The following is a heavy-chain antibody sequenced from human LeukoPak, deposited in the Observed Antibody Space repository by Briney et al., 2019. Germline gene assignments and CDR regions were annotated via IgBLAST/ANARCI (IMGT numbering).Heavy chain of an antibody. V-gene: IGHV1-46*03. CDR3: AYSNYVDYYYYYYMDV. CDR2: INHSGGST. D-gene: IGHD4-11*01. J-gene: IGHJ6*03. CDR1: GYTFTGYY. Sequence: GASVKVSCKASGYTFTGYYMHWVRQAPGQGLEWMGIINHSGGSTSYAQKFQGRVTMTRDTSTSTVYMELSSLRSEDTAVYYCAYSNYVDYYYYYYMDVWGKGTTVTVSS.